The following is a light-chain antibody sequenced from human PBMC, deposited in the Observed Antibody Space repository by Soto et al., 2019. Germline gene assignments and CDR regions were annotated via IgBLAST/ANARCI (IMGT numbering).Light chain of an antibody. CDR2: DDS. CDR1: NIGSKS. Sequence: SYELTQPPSVSVAPGQTARITCGGINIGSKSVHWYQQKPGQAPVLVVYDDSDRPSGIHERFSGSNSGNTATLTISRVEAGDEADYYCQVWDSSSDPYVFGTGTKVTVL. CDR3: QVWDSSSDPYV. J-gene: IGLJ1*01. V-gene: IGLV3-21*02.